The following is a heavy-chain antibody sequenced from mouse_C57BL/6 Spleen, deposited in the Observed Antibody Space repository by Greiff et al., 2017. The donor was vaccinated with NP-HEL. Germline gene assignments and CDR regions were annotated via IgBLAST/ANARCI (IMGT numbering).Heavy chain of an antibody. J-gene: IGHJ4*01. CDR2: IDPNSGGT. CDR3: ARGGRTGTNYYAMDY. D-gene: IGHD4-1*01. Sequence: QVHVKQPGAELVKPGASVKLSCKASGYTFTSYWMPWVKQRPGRGLEWIGRIDPNSGGTKYNEKFKSKATLTVDKPSSTAYMQLSSLTSEDSAVYYCARGGRTGTNYYAMDYWGQGTSVTVSS. V-gene: IGHV1-72*01. CDR1: GYTFTSYW.